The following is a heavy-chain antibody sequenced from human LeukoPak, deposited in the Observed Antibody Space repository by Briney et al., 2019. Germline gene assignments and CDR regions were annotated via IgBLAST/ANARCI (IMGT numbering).Heavy chain of an antibody. V-gene: IGHV3-72*01. Sequence: GGSLRLSCAASGFTFSDHYMDWVRQAPGKGLEWVGRTRNKANSYTTEYAASVKGRFTISRDDSKNSLYLQMNSLKTEDTAVYYCARGGRGLDDSSGELGYWGQGTLVTVSS. CDR3: ARGGRGLDDSSGELGY. CDR2: TRNKANSYTT. CDR1: GFTFSDHY. D-gene: IGHD3-22*01. J-gene: IGHJ4*02.